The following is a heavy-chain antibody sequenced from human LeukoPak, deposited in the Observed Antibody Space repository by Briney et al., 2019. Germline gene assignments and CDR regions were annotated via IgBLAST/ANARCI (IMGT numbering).Heavy chain of an antibody. D-gene: IGHD5-12*01. Sequence: GGSLRLSCAASGLAFSRFAMSWVRQAPGKGLEWVSVVSESGDITHYAESVRGRFTISRDNSKNTLYLEMNRLRSDDTAIYYCAKDIAQGYTFGTIEEDYWGQGTLVTVAS. CDR2: VSESGDIT. J-gene: IGHJ4*02. CDR3: AKDIAQGYTFGTIEEDY. CDR1: GLAFSRFA. V-gene: IGHV3-23*01.